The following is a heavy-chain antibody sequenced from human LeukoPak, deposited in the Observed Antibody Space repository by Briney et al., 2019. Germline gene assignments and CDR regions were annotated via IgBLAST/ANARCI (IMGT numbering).Heavy chain of an antibody. CDR2: ISGSGGST. J-gene: IGHJ6*03. Sequence: PGGSLRLAWAASEFSFSNYAMNWVRQAAGKGLEWVSTISGSGGSTYYADSVKGRFTISRDNSKNTLYLQMNSLRAEDTAVYYCAKASRFGYSYGPREYFYYMDVWGKGTTVTISS. D-gene: IGHD5-18*01. CDR3: AKASRFGYSYGPREYFYYMDV. V-gene: IGHV3-23*01. CDR1: EFSFSNYA.